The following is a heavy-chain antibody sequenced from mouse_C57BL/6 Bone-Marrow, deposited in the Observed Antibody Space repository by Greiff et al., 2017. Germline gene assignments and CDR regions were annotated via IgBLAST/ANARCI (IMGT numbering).Heavy chain of an antibody. V-gene: IGHV5-6*01. D-gene: IGHD1-1*01. CDR1: GFTFSSYG. J-gene: IGHJ2*01. CDR2: ISSGGSYT. CDR3: ARQDYCYFDY. Sequence: EVQLVESGGDLVKPGGSLKLSCAASGFTFSSYGMSWVRQTPDKRLEWVATISSGGSYTYYPDSVKGRFTISRDNAKNTLYLQMSSLKSEDTAMYYCARQDYCYFDYWGQGTTLTVSS.